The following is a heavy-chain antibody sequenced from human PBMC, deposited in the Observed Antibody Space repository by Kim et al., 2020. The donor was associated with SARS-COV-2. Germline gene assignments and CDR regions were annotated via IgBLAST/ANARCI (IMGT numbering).Heavy chain of an antibody. Sequence: SETLSLTCAVYGGSFSGYYWSWIRKPPGKGLEWIGEINHSGSTNNNPSLTIRVTISVATSTNQFPLKLSPVTAAATAVYYCASAPKQQLEWWYYYYMVV. V-gene: IGHV4-34*01. CDR3: ASAPKQQLEWWYYYYMVV. D-gene: IGHD6-13*01. CDR2: INHSGST. J-gene: IGHJ6*03. CDR1: GGSFSGYY.